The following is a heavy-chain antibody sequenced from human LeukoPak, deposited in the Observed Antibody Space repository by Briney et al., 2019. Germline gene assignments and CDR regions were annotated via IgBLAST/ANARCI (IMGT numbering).Heavy chain of an antibody. CDR2: ISSSSSTI. D-gene: IGHD3-3*01. J-gene: IGHJ3*02. CDR3: ASELPYYYLWAFDI. Sequence: GGSLRLSCAASGFTFSKAWMSWVRQAPGKGLEWVSYISSSSSTIYYADSVKGRFTISRDNAKNSLYLQMNSLRAEDTAVYYCASELPYYYLWAFDIWGQGTMVTVSS. V-gene: IGHV3-48*01. CDR1: GFTFSKAW.